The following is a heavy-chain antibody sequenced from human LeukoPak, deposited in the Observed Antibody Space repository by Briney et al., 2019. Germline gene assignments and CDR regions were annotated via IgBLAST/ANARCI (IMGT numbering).Heavy chain of an antibody. D-gene: IGHD3-3*01. CDR1: GFTFSSYA. CDR3: AKDHYWSIDY. V-gene: IGHV3-74*01. CDR2: IKGDGIST. Sequence: GGSLRLSCAASGFTFSSYAMSWVRHAPGQGLVWVSRIKGDGISTNYADSVKGRFTISRGIAKNTLYLQMNSLRAEDTGVYYCAKDHYWSIDYWGRGTLVTVSS. J-gene: IGHJ4*02.